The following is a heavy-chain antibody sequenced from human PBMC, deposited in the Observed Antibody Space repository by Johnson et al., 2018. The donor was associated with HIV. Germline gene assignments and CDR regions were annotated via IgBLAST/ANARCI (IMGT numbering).Heavy chain of an antibody. J-gene: IGHJ3*02. CDR3: ATVVVITQDAFDI. CDR1: GFTVSSNY. D-gene: IGHD3-22*01. V-gene: IGHV3-66*01. CDR2: IYSGGST. Sequence: VQLVESGGGVVQPGRSLRLSCAASGFTVSSNYMSWVRQAPGKGLEWVSVIYSGGSTYYADSVKGRFTISRDNSKNTLYLQMSSLKIEDTAVYYCATVVVITQDAFDIWGQGTMVTVSS.